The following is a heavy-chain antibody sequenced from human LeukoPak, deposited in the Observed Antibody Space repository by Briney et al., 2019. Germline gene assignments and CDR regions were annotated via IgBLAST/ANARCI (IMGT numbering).Heavy chain of an antibody. D-gene: IGHD3-10*01. V-gene: IGHV3-66*01. J-gene: IGHJ1*01. Sequence: PGGSLRLSCAASGFTVSSNYMSWVRQAPGKGLEWVSVIYSGGSTYYADSAKGRFTISRDNSKNTLYLQMNSLSAEDTAVYYCARDIRLSLVRGVSQYFQHWGQGTLVTVSS. CDR1: GFTVSSNY. CDR2: IYSGGST. CDR3: ARDIRLSLVRGVSQYFQH.